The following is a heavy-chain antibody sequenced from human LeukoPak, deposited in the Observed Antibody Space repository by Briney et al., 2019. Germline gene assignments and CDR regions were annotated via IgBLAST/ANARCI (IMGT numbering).Heavy chain of an antibody. CDR1: GGSFSGYY. CDR2: INHGGST. V-gene: IGHV4-34*01. D-gene: IGHD3-10*01. Sequence: SETLSLTCAVYGGSFSGYYWSWIRQPPGKGLEWIGEINHGGSTNYNPSLKSRVTISVDTSKNQFSLKLNSVTAADTAVYYCAREDYYGSGRLRYFDLWGRGTLVTVSS. CDR3: AREDYYGSGRLRYFDL. J-gene: IGHJ2*01.